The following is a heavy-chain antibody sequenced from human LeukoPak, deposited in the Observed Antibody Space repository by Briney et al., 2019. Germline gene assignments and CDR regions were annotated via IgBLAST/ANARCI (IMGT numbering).Heavy chain of an antibody. D-gene: IGHD3-3*01. CDR3: ARDPTWSGYAYFDY. V-gene: IGHV1-18*01. CDR1: GYTFTSYG. CDR2: ISAYNGNT. J-gene: IGHJ4*02. Sequence: ASVTVSCKASGYTFTSYGISWVRQAPGQGLEWMGWISAYNGNTNYAQKLQGRVTMTTDTSTSTAYMELSSLRSEDTAVYYCARDPTWSGYAYFDYWGQGTLVTVSS.